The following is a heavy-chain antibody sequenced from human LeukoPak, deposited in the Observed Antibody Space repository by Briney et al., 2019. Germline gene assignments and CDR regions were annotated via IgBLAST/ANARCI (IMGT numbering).Heavy chain of an antibody. Sequence: VASVKVSCKASGGTLSRNAISWVRQAPGQGLQWMGRIIPIFGTPDYAQQFQGRVTITADESTSTAYVDLSSLRSEDTAVYYCATGGPTASSGYDYWGQGTLVTASS. CDR2: IIPIFGTP. J-gene: IGHJ4*02. D-gene: IGHD3-22*01. CDR3: ATGGPTASSGYDY. V-gene: IGHV1-69*13. CDR1: GGTLSRNA.